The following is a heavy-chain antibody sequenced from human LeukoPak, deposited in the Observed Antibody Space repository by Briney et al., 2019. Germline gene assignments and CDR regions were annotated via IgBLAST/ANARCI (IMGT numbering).Heavy chain of an antibody. CDR2: ISYDGSNK. V-gene: IGHV3-30*18. J-gene: IGHJ6*02. D-gene: IGHD4-17*01. CDR1: GFTFSSYG. CDR3: AKDRRYDYGDYVDYYYGMDV. Sequence: GGSLRLSCAASGFTFSSYGMHWVRQAPGKGLEWVAVISYDGSNKYYADSVKGRFTISRDNSKNTLYLQTNSLRAEDTAVYYCAKDRRYDYGDYVDYYYGMDVWGQGTTVTVSS.